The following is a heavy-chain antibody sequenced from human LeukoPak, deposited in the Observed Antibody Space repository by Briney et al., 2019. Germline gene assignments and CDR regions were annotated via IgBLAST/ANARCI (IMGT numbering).Heavy chain of an antibody. J-gene: IGHJ4*02. CDR3: ARRGSGSYFDY. CDR2: INWNGGST. Sequence: GSLRLSCAASGFTXDDYGMTLVRQAPGKGLEWVSGINWNGGSTSYADSVKGRFTISRDNAKNSLYLQMNSLRAEDTALYYCARRGSGSYFDYWGQGTLVTVSS. D-gene: IGHD3-10*01. V-gene: IGHV3-20*04. CDR1: GFTXDDYG.